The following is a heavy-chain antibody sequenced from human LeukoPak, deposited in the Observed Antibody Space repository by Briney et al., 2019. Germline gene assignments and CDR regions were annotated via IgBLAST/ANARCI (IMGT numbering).Heavy chain of an antibody. Sequence: SETLSLTCAVYGGSFSGYYWSWIRQPPGKGLEWIGEINHSGSTNYNPSLKSRVTVSVDTSKNQFSLKLSSVTAADTAVYYCARRTKRSPVVFDYWGQGTLVTVSS. V-gene: IGHV4-34*01. CDR3: ARRTKRSPVVFDY. J-gene: IGHJ4*02. CDR2: INHSGST. D-gene: IGHD1-14*01. CDR1: GGSFSGYY.